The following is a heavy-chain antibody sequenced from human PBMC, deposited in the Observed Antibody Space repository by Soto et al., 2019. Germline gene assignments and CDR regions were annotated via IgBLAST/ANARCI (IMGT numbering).Heavy chain of an antibody. CDR1: GYSFTSYW. J-gene: IGHJ6*02. CDR3: AGGGVRGVITRTRDYYGMDV. CDR2: IYPGDSDT. V-gene: IGHV5-51*01. Sequence: HGESLKISWKGSGYSFTSYWIVWVRQMPGKGLESMGIIYPGDSDTRYSPSFQGQVTISADKSISTAYLQWSSLKASDTAMYYCAGGGVRGVITRTRDYYGMDVWGQGTTVTVSS. D-gene: IGHD3-10*01.